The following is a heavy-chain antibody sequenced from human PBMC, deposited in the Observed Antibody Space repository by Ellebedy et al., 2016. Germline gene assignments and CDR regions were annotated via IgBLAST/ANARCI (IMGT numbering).Heavy chain of an antibody. CDR1: GYTFTSYD. CDR3: ASGGTYGYVY. Sequence: ASVKVSXKASGYTFTSYDINWVRQTTGQGLEWMGWMNPNSGNTGYGQKFQGRVTMTRNTSISTAYMELSGLRSEDTAVYYCASGGTYGYVYWGQGTLVTVSS. V-gene: IGHV1-8*01. CDR2: MNPNSGNT. J-gene: IGHJ4*02. D-gene: IGHD2-15*01.